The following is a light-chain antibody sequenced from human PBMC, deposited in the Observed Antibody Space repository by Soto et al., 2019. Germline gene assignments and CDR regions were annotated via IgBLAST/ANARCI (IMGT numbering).Light chain of an antibody. CDR3: SSYTSSSTPYV. J-gene: IGLJ1*01. CDR2: DVT. Sequence: LTQPASVSGSPGQSITISCTGSSSDIGAYDYVSWYQQRPVKAPKLMIFDVTNRPSGVSDRFSGSKSGNTASLTISGLQTEDEADYYCSSYTSSSTPYVFGTGTKVTVL. CDR1: SSDIGAYDY. V-gene: IGLV2-14*01.